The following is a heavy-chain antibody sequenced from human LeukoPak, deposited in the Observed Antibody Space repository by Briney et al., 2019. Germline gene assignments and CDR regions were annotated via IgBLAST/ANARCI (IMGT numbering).Heavy chain of an antibody. Sequence: TSETLSLTCAVYGGSFSDYYWSWIRQPPGKGLEWIGEINHSGSTNYNPSLKSRVTISVDTSKNQFSLKLSSVTAADTAVYYCAGSIAARPDYWGQGTLVTVSS. V-gene: IGHV4-34*01. CDR3: AGSIAARPDY. CDR2: INHSGST. CDR1: GGSFSDYY. J-gene: IGHJ4*02. D-gene: IGHD6-6*01.